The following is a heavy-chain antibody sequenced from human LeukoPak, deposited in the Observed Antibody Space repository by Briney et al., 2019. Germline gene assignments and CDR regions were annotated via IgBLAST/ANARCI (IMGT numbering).Heavy chain of an antibody. CDR3: ARDRYYDSSGYIHAFDY. D-gene: IGHD3-22*01. CDR2: IYYSGST. V-gene: IGHV4-30-4*01. CDR1: GGSISSGDYY. J-gene: IGHJ4*02. Sequence: PSETLSLTCTVSGGSISSGDYYWSWIRQPPGKGLEWIGYIYYSGSTYYNPSLKGRVTISVDTSKNQFSLKLSSVTAADTAVYYCARDRYYDSSGYIHAFDYWGQGTLVTVSS.